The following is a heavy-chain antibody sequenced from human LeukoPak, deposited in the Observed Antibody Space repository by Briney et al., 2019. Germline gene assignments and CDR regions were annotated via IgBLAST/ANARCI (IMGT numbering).Heavy chain of an antibody. J-gene: IGHJ4*02. CDR3: ASWDDYGDYVAFDY. Sequence: SETLSLTCAVYGGSFSGYYWSWIRQPPGKGLEWIGEINHSGSTNYNPSLKSRVTISVDTSKNQFSLKLSSVTAADTAVYYCASWDDYGDYVAFDYWGQGTLVTVSS. CDR1: GGSFSGYY. V-gene: IGHV4-34*01. D-gene: IGHD4-17*01. CDR2: INHSGST.